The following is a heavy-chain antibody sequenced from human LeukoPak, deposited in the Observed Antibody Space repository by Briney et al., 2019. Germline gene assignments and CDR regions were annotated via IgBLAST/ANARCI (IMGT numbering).Heavy chain of an antibody. Sequence: GGSLRLSCAVSGFTFSDYYMSWIRQAQGKGLEWISYISSNGKTMYYADSVRGRFTISRDNAKNTLYVQMNSLRVEDTAVYYCARDENFSGYDGFGYWGQGTLVTVSS. J-gene: IGHJ4*02. D-gene: IGHD5-12*01. CDR1: GFTFSDYY. CDR3: ARDENFSGYDGFGY. CDR2: ISSNGKTM. V-gene: IGHV3-11*01.